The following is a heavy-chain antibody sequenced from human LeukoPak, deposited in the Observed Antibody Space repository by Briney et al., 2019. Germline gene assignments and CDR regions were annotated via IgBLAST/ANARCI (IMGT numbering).Heavy chain of an antibody. CDR3: TTDSYYDSSGYYAPFDY. D-gene: IGHD3-22*01. CDR1: GFTFSNAW. V-gene: IGHV3-15*01. J-gene: IGHJ4*02. CDR2: IKSKTDGGTT. Sequence: GGSLRLSCAASGFTFSNAWMSWVRQAPGKGLEWVGRIKSKTDGGTTDYAAPVKGRFTISRDDSKNTLYLQMNSLKTEDTAVYYCTTDSYYDSSGYYAPFDYWGQGTLVTVSS.